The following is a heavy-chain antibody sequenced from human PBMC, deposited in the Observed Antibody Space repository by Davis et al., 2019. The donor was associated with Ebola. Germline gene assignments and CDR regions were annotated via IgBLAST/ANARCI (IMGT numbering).Heavy chain of an antibody. V-gene: IGHV1-8*01. CDR1: GYTFTSYD. J-gene: IGHJ6*02. D-gene: IGHD3-10*01. CDR2: INPNSGNT. Sequence: ASVKVSCKASGYTFTSYDINWVRQATGQGLEWMGWINPNSGNTGYAQKFQGRVTMTRNTSISTAYMELSSLRSEDTAVYYCARGRKWKGSGSYYPNYDMDVWGQGTTVTVSS. CDR3: ARGRKWKGSGSYYPNYDMDV.